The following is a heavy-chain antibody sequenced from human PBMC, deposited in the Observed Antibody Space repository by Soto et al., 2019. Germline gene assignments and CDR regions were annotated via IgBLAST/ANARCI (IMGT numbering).Heavy chain of an antibody. CDR2: ISYDGSNK. J-gene: IGHJ4*02. V-gene: IGHV3-30*18. CDR3: AKPLAGTFSFDY. D-gene: IGHD3-10*01. CDR1: GFTFSSYG. Sequence: PGGSLRLSCAASGFTFSSYGMHWVRQAPGKGLEWVAVISYDGSNKYYADSVKGRFTISRDNSKNTLYLQMNSLRAEDTAVYYCAKPLAGTFSFDYWGQGTLVTVSS.